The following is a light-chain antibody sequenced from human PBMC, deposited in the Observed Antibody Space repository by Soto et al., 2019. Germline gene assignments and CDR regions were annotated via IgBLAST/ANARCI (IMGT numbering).Light chain of an antibody. J-gene: IGKJ3*01. CDR3: QQYYGTPLT. CDR1: QSILYSSNNKNY. V-gene: IGKV4-1*01. CDR2: WAS. Sequence: DIVMTQSPDSLAVSLGERATINCKSSQSILYSSNNKNYLAWYQQKPGQPPKLLIYWASTRESGVPDQFSGSGSGTDFTLTISSLQAEDVAVYYCQQYYGTPLTFGPGTKVDI.